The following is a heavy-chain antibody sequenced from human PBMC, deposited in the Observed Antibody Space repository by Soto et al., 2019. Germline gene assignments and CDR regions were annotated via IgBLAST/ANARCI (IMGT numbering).Heavy chain of an antibody. V-gene: IGHV4-30-4*01. CDR2: IYYSGST. CDR1: GGSISSGDY. J-gene: IGHJ6*02. D-gene: IGHD2-15*01. CDR3: ARDTVVNYYYYGLGV. Sequence: KPSETLSLTCAVSGGSISSGDYWSWIRQPPGKGLEWIGNIYYSGSTYYNPSLKSRVTISVDTSKNQFSLKLSSVTAADTAIYYCARDTVVNYYYYGLGVWGQGTTVTVSS.